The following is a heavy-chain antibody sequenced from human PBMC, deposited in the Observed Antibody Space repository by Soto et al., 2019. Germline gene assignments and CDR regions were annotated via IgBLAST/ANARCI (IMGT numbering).Heavy chain of an antibody. CDR3: ARARVEEYALTKFDP. CDR1: GGSISSGGYY. J-gene: IGHJ5*02. V-gene: IGHV4-31*03. Sequence: ASETLSLTCTFSGGSISSGGYYWSWIRPHPGKGLEWIGYIYYSGSTYYNPSLKSRVTISVDTSKNQFSLKLSSVTAADTAVYYCARARVEEYALTKFDPWGQGTLVTVSS. CDR2: IYYSGST. D-gene: IGHD1-1*01.